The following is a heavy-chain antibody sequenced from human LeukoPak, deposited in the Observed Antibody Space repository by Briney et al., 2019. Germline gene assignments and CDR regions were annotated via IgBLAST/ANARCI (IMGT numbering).Heavy chain of an antibody. CDR2: ISRSGNTI. V-gene: IGHV3-48*03. J-gene: IGHJ3*02. D-gene: IGHD3-10*01. CDR3: ARVATMVRVPLDALDI. Sequence: GGSLRLSCAASGFTFSGCELTWVRQAPGKGLEWISYISRSGNTIYYADSVKGRFTTSRDNAKNSLYLQMNSLRVEDTAVYYCARVATMVRVPLDALDIWGQGTMVSVSS. CDR1: GFTFSGCE.